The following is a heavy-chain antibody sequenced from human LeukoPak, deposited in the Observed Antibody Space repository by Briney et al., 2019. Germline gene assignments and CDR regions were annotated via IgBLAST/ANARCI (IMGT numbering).Heavy chain of an antibody. CDR2: ISGSGDST. V-gene: IGHV3-23*01. Sequence: GGSVTLSCAASGFSFSNFAMSWVRQAPGKGLEWVATISGSGDSTYSADSVKGRLTISRDNSKNTLSLQRNSLRAEDTAVYYCAKGLNSGFYSASDYWGQGTLVTVS. J-gene: IGHJ4*02. D-gene: IGHD3-22*01. CDR3: AKGLNSGFYSASDY. CDR1: GFSFSNFA.